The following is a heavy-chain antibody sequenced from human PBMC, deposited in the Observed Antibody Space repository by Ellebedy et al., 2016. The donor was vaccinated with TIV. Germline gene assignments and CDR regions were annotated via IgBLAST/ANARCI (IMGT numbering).Heavy chain of an antibody. Sequence: ASVKASCKASGYTFTTYAMHWVRQAPGQRLEWMGWINAGNGNTKYSQKFQGRVTITRDTSASTAYMELSSLRSEDTAVYYCARDKGAYDFWSGYSGYYYGMDVWGQGTTVTVSS. CDR1: GYTFTTYA. CDR2: INAGNGNT. CDR3: ARDKGAYDFWSGYSGYYYGMDV. D-gene: IGHD3-3*01. J-gene: IGHJ6*02. V-gene: IGHV1-3*01.